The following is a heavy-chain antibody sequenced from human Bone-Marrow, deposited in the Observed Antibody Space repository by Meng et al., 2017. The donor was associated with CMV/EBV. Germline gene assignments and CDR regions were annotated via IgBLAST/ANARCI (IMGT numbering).Heavy chain of an antibody. CDR1: GFTFGSYS. J-gene: IGHJ6*02. CDR2: ISSSSSYI. V-gene: IGHV3-21*01. CDR3: ARDYGSGSYGYYYGVDV. D-gene: IGHD3-10*01. Sequence: GESLKISCAASGFTFGSYSMHWVRQAPGKGLEWVSSISSSSSYIYYADSVKGRFTISRDTAKNSLYLQMNSLRAEDTAVYYCARDYGSGSYGYYYGVDVWGQGTTVTVSS.